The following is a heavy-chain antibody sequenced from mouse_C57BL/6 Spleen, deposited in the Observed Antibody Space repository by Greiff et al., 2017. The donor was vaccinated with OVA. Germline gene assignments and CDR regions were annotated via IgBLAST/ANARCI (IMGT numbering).Heavy chain of an antibody. V-gene: IGHV1-9*01. CDR2: ILPGSGST. CDR3: TKTGTAQATGYFDY. D-gene: IGHD3-2*02. Sequence: QVQLQQSGAELMKPGASAKLSCKATGYTFTGYWIERVTQRPGHGLEWIGEILPGSGSTNYNEKCKGKATFTADPSSNTAYMQLSSRTTEDSTNYYCTKTGTAQATGYFDYWGQGTTLTVSS. J-gene: IGHJ2*01. CDR1: GYTFTGYW.